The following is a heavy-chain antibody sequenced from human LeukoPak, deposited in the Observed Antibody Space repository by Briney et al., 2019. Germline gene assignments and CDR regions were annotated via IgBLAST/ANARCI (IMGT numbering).Heavy chain of an antibody. CDR3: ARDRVGATDYFDY. CDR2: ISYDGSNK. CDR1: GFTFSSYA. D-gene: IGHD1-26*01. V-gene: IGHV3-30-3*01. J-gene: IGHJ4*02. Sequence: GGPLRLSCAASGFTFSSYAMHWVRQAPGKGLEWVAVISYDGSNKYYADSVKGRFTISRDNSKNTLYLQMNSLRAEDTAVYYCARDRVGATDYFDYWGQGTLVTVSS.